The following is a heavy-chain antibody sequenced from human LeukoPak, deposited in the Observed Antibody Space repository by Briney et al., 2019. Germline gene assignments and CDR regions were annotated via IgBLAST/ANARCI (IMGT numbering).Heavy chain of an antibody. Sequence: ASVKVSCKASGYTFTSYDINWVRQATGQGLEWMGWMNPNSGNTGYAQKFQGRVTITRNTSISTAYMELSSLRSEDTAVYYCARNPYYYDSSGYYYVDASDIWGQGTMVTVSS. CDR1: GYTFTSYD. CDR2: MNPNSGNT. D-gene: IGHD3-22*01. J-gene: IGHJ3*02. V-gene: IGHV1-8*03. CDR3: ARNPYYYDSSGYYYVDASDI.